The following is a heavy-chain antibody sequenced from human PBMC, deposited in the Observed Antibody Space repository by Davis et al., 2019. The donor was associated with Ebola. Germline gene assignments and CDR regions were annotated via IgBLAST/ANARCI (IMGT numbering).Heavy chain of an antibody. V-gene: IGHV3-30*02. CDR1: GFTFSSYG. J-gene: IGHJ6*04. Sequence: GGSLRLSCAVSGFTFSSYGMHWVRQAPGKGLEWVGFIRDDGSNKYYADSVKGRFTISRDNSKNTLYLQMNSLRAEDTAVYYCARDSFGSSSDYYGMDVWGKGTTVTVSS. CDR3: ARDSFGSSSDYYGMDV. CDR2: IRDDGSNK. D-gene: IGHD6-6*01.